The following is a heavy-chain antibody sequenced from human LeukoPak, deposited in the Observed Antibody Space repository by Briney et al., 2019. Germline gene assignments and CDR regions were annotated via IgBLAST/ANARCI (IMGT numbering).Heavy chain of an antibody. V-gene: IGHV1-46*01. CDR2: INPSGGST. J-gene: IGHJ6*03. CDR1: GYTFTGYY. Sequence: ASVKVSCKASGYTFTGYYMHWVRQAPGQGLEWMGIINPSGGSTSYAQKFQGRVTMTRDTSTSTVYMELSSLRSEDTAVYYCARASSQYSYYYYMDVRGKGTTVTISS. CDR3: ARASSQYSYYYYMDV. D-gene: IGHD2-21*01.